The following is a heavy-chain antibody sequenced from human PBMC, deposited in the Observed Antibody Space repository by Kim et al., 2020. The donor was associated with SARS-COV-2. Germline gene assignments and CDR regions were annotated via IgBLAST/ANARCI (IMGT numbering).Heavy chain of an antibody. V-gene: IGHV3-30*18. D-gene: IGHD5-18*01. CDR3: AKDRVDTAMDPYFDY. J-gene: IGHJ4*02. CDR1: GFTFSSYG. CDR2: ISYDGSNK. Sequence: GGSLRLSCAASGFTFSSYGMHWVRQAPGKGLEWVAVISYDGSNKYYADSVKGRFTISRDNSKNTLYLQMNSLRAEDTAVYYCAKDRVDTAMDPYFDYWGQGTLVTVSS.